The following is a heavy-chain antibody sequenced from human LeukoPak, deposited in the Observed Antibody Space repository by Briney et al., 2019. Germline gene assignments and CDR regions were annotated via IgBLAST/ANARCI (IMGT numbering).Heavy chain of an antibody. CDR3: ARGNDFWSGPPTYYYYYMDV. CDR1: GDAFISYA. D-gene: IGHD3-3*01. Sequence: ASVKVSCKASGDAFISYAISWVRQAPGQGLEWMGGIIPIFGTADYAQRFKGRVTITTDESTSTAYMELSGLRSEDTAVYYCARGNDFWSGPPTYYYYYMDVWGKGTTVTVSS. J-gene: IGHJ6*03. V-gene: IGHV1-69*05. CDR2: IIPIFGTA.